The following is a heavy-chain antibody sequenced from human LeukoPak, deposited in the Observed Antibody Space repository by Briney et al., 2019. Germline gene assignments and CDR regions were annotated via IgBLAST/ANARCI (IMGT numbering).Heavy chain of an antibody. J-gene: IGHJ4*02. V-gene: IGHV4-34*01. CDR1: GGSFSGYY. D-gene: IGHD3-10*01. Sequence: SETLSLTCAVYGGSFSGYYWSWLRQPPGKGLEWIGEINHSGSTNQNPSLKSRVTISVDTSKNQFSLKLSSVTAADTAVYYCARGPRSGGSGSYYYYWGQGTLVTVSS. CDR3: ARGPRSGGSGSYYYY. CDR2: INHSGST.